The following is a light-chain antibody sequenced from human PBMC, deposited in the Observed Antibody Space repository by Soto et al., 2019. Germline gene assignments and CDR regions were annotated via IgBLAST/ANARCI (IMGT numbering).Light chain of an antibody. J-gene: IGKJ5*01. CDR2: DAS. V-gene: IGKV3-11*02. CDR1: PSVSSY. Sequence: LVFTQSPATXSLSPGERANLSCRASPSVSSYLARYQHEPVQAPRLFIXDASNRATGIPARFSGSGSGRDFTLTISSLEPEDFAVYYCQQRSNWPSSAFGQGTRLDIK. CDR3: QQRSNWPSSA.